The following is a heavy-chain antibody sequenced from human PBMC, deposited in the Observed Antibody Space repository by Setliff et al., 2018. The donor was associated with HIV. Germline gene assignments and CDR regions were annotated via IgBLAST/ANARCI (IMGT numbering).Heavy chain of an antibody. D-gene: IGHD3-3*01. CDR1: GGSINTNSFY. Sequence: PSETLSLTCIVSGGSINTNSFYWAWIRQSPGKGLEWIGHIHNSGSTKYNPSLKSRVTVSLHTSENQFSLKLSSVTAADTAVYYCARLCRTRADTAYYNFWSGYRNWFDPWGQGTLVTVSS. V-gene: IGHV4-39*01. CDR2: IHNSGST. CDR3: ARLCRTRADTAYYNFWSGYRNWFDP. J-gene: IGHJ5*02.